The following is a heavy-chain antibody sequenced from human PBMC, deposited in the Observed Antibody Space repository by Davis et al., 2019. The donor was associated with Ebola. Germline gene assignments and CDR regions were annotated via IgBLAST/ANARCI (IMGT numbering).Heavy chain of an antibody. D-gene: IGHD5-12*01. J-gene: IGHJ6*04. Sequence: GESLKISCADSVITFSSYAMTWVRQAPGKGLEWVSAISGSGGSTYYADSVKGRFTISRDNSKKTLYLQMNSLRAEDTAVYYCAREGGGYETFYYYYGMDVWGKGTTVTVSS. V-gene: IGHV3-23*01. CDR3: AREGGGYETFYYYYGMDV. CDR1: VITFSSYA. CDR2: ISGSGGST.